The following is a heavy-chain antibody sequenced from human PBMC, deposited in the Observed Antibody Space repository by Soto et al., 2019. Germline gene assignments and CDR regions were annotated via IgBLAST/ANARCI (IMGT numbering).Heavy chain of an antibody. CDR1: GYNFNRYW. D-gene: IGHD6-13*01. CDR2: IYPGDSDT. Sequence: EVYLAQSGAEVKKPGESLKISCKGSGYNFNRYWIGWVRQMPGKGLEWMGVIYPGDSDTRYSPSLQGHVTISADKSSSAAYLQWSSLQASDTATYYCARSLVNGTYVAVDIWGQGTMVTVSS. J-gene: IGHJ3*02. V-gene: IGHV5-51*03. CDR3: ARSLVNGTYVAVDI.